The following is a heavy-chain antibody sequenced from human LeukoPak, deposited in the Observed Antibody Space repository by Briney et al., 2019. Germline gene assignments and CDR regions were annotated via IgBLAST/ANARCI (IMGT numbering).Heavy chain of an antibody. CDR2: ISYDGSNS. CDR1: GFTFSSYC. Sequence: PGGSLRLSCAASGFTFSSYCIHWVRQAPGKGLEWVAVISYDGSNSYYADSVEGRFTVSRDKSRNTLYLQMNSLRAEDTAVYYCARDRGWLQYNFNLDYWGQGTLVTVSS. V-gene: IGHV3-30*04. CDR3: ARDRGWLQYNFNLDY. J-gene: IGHJ4*02. D-gene: IGHD5-24*01.